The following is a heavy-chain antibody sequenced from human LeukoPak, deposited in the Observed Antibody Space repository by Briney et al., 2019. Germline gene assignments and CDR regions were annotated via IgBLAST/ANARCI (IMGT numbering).Heavy chain of an antibody. CDR1: GFTFSNVW. Sequence: GGSLRLSCAASGFTFSNVWMAWVRQAPGKGLEWVGRIRSKIDDGTTDYAAPVKGRFTISRDDSKNTLYLQMNSLKIEDTALYYCTTDLPPWGQGTLVTVSS. J-gene: IGHJ5*02. V-gene: IGHV3-15*01. CDR3: TTDLPP. CDR2: IRSKIDDGTT.